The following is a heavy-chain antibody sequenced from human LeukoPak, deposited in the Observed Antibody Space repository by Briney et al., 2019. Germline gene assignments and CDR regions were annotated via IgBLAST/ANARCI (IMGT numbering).Heavy chain of an antibody. J-gene: IGHJ4*02. CDR1: GGSISSSSYY. CDR3: ARQRWFGELSPVYFDY. V-gene: IGHV4-39*01. Sequence: SETLSLTCTVSGGSISSSSYYWGWIRQPPGKGLEWIGSIYYSGSTYYNPSLKSRVTISVDTSKNQFSLKLSSVTAADTAVYYCARQRWFGELSPVYFDYWGQGALVTVSS. CDR2: IYYSGST. D-gene: IGHD3-10*01.